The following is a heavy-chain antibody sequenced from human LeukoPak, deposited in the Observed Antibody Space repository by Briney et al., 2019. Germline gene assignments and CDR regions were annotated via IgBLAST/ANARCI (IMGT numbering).Heavy chain of an antibody. D-gene: IGHD3/OR15-3a*01. J-gene: IGHJ4*02. CDR3: ARQTGSGLFILP. CDR2: IYYSGST. CDR1: GGSISSSSYY. V-gene: IGHV4-39*07. Sequence: SETLSLTCTVSGGSISSSSYYWGWIRQPPGKGLEWIGNIYYSGSTYYNPSLESRVTMPLDTSKNQFSLKLSSVTAADTAVYYCARQTGSGLFILPGGQGTLVTVSS.